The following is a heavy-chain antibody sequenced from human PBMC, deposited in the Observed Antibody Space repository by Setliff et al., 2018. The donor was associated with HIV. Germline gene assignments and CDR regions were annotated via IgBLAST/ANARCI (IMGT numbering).Heavy chain of an antibody. Sequence: ASVKVSCKASGYTFTGYFIHWVRQAPGQGLEWMGRITPNSAGTNYAQKFQGRVTMTRDTSISTAYMELSRLRSDDTAVYYCATKVYCTNGVCPDAFDIWGQGTMVTVSS. CDR3: ATKVYCTNGVCPDAFDI. V-gene: IGHV1-2*06. CDR1: GYTFTGYF. J-gene: IGHJ3*02. D-gene: IGHD2-8*01. CDR2: ITPNSAGT.